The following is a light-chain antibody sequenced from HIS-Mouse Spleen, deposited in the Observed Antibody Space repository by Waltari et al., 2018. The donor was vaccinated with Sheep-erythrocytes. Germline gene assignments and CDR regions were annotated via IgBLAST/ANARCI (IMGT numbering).Light chain of an antibody. CDR1: QGISSA. CDR2: DAS. CDR3: QQFNSYP. Sequence: AIQLTQSPSSLSASVGDRVTITCRASQGISSALAWYQQKPGKAPKLRIYDASSLESGVPSRFIGSGSGTDFTLTISSLQPEDFATYYCQQFNSYPFGGGTKVEIK. V-gene: IGKV1-13*02. J-gene: IGKJ4*01.